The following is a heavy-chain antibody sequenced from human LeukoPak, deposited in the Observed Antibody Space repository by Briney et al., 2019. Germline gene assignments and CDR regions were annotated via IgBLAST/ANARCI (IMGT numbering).Heavy chain of an antibody. J-gene: IGHJ4*02. CDR3: ARQYYDFWSGYHSPFDY. CDR2: IYYSGST. Sequence: SETLSLTCTVSGGSISSSSYYWGWIRQPPGKGLEWIGSIYYSGSTYYNPSLKSRVTISVYTSKNQFSLKLSSVTAADTAVYYCARQYYDFWSGYHSPFDYWGQGTLVTVSS. D-gene: IGHD3-3*01. V-gene: IGHV4-39*01. CDR1: GGSISSSSYY.